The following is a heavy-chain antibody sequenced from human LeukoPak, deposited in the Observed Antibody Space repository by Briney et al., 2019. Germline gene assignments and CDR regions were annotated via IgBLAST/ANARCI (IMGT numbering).Heavy chain of an antibody. CDR1: GFSFSTYG. Sequence: GGSLRLSCAASGFSFSTYGMSWVRQAPGKGLDWVSAISGSGGRTSYADAVAGRFTVSRDNSKNTLYLQMNNLRAEDTALYYCARVRGVTRYYFDYWGQGTLVTVSS. J-gene: IGHJ4*02. V-gene: IGHV3-23*01. CDR3: ARVRGVTRYYFDY. CDR2: ISGSGGRT. D-gene: IGHD4-11*01.